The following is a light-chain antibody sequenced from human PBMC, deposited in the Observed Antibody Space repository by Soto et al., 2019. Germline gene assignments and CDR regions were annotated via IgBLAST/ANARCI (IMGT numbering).Light chain of an antibody. CDR1: QTISNW. CDR2: KAS. J-gene: IGKJ2*01. V-gene: IGKV1-5*03. Sequence: DIQMTQSPSTLSASVGDRVTITCRASQTISNWLAWYQQRPGKAPNLLIYKASSLESGVSSRFSGSGSGTEFTLAISSLQPDDFATYYCQHYHSYPYTFGQGTKLEIK. CDR3: QHYHSYPYT.